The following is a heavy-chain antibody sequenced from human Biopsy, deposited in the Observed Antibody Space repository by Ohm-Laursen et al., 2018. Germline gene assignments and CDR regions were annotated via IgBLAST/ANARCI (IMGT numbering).Heavy chain of an antibody. CDR2: FATENGRI. CDR1: GYSLTELS. D-gene: IGHD1-1*01. Sequence: GSSVKVSCKVSGYSLTELSMHWVRQAPGQGLEWMGGFATENGRIVYSQKFQGRVTMTEDTSTSTAYMEVWRLRSDDTAVYYCAADINVWNVNYWGQGTQVIVSS. CDR3: AADINVWNVNY. V-gene: IGHV1-24*01. J-gene: IGHJ4*02.